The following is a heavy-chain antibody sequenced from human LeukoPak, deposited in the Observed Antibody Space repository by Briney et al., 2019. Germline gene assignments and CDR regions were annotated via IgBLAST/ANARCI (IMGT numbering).Heavy chain of an antibody. V-gene: IGHV3-7*01. CDR2: IKQDGSVK. CDR1: GFTLNTYW. J-gene: IGHJ4*02. D-gene: IGHD3-22*01. CDR3: ARVSARYYDDSGYSSIDY. Sequence: PGGSLRLSCAAAGFTLNTYWMTWVRQAPGKGLEWVANIKQDGSVKYYAGSVKGRFTISRDNARNSVFLQIDSLRAEDTAVYYCARVSARYYDDSGYSSIDYWGQGTLVTVSS.